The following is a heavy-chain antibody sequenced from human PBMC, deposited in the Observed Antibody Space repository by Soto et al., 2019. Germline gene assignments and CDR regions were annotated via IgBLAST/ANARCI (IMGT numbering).Heavy chain of an antibody. J-gene: IGHJ4*02. Sequence: QVHPVQSGAEVKKPGSSVKVSCKASGGTVSSYAITWVRQAPGKGLEWMGVFIPIFVSAHYAQKFQGRVTITADESTSTAYMELSGLRSEDTAIYYCARDLSSDSTGFRGYDLWGQGTLVTVSS. D-gene: IGHD3-22*01. CDR3: ARDLSSDSTGFRGYDL. CDR1: GGTVSSYA. CDR2: FIPIFVSA. V-gene: IGHV1-69*01.